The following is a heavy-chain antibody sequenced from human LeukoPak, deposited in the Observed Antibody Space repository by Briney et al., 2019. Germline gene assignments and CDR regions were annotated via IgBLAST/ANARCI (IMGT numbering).Heavy chain of an antibody. V-gene: IGHV1-69*04. Sequence: SVKVSCKASGGTFSSYAISWVRQAPGQGLEWMGRIIPILGIANNAQKFQGRVTITADKSTSTAYMELSSLRSEDTAVYYCARVGRGDDYGDYGWGYWGQGTLVTVSS. D-gene: IGHD4-17*01. CDR3: ARVGRGDDYGDYGWGY. CDR2: IIPILGIA. J-gene: IGHJ4*02. CDR1: GGTFSSYA.